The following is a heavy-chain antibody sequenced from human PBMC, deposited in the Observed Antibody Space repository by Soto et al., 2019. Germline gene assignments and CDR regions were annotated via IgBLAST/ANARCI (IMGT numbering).Heavy chain of an antibody. CDR3: AKRDYGGNPNVYGMDV. J-gene: IGHJ6*02. CDR1: GFTFSSYG. CDR2: ISYDGSTK. Sequence: QVQLVESGGGVVQPGRSLRLSCAASGFTFSSYGMHWVRQAPGKGLAWVAVISYDGSTKYYADSVKGRFTISKDNSKNTLYLQMNSLRAEDTAVYYCAKRDYGGNPNVYGMDVWGQGTTVTVSS. V-gene: IGHV3-30*18. D-gene: IGHD4-17*01.